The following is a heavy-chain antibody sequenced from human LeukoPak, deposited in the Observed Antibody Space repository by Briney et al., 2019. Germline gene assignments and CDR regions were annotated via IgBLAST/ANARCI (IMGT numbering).Heavy chain of an antibody. D-gene: IGHD2-15*01. CDR2: IYYSGST. J-gene: IGHJ4*02. V-gene: IGHV4-39*07. CDR3: ARVRQGRIFDY. Sequence: PSETLSLTCTVSGGSISSSNYYWGWVRQPPGKGLEWIAYIYYSGSTYYSPSLKSRVTISVDTSENQCSLKLRSVTAADTAVYYCARVRQGRIFDYWGQGRLVAVSS. CDR1: GGSISSSNYY.